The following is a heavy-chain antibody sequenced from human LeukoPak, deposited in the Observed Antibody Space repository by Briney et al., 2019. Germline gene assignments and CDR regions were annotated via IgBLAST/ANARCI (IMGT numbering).Heavy chain of an antibody. CDR1: GYTFTGYY. D-gene: IGHD3-10*01. CDR3: ARAGLLWFGESHRGVDY. V-gene: IGHV1-2*02. CDR2: INPNSGGT. Sequence: GASVKVSCKASGYTFTGYYMHWVRQAPGQGLEWVGWINPNSGGTNYAQKFQGRVTMTRDTSISTAYMELSRLRSDDTAVYYCARAGLLWFGESHRGVDYWGQGTLVTVSS. J-gene: IGHJ4*02.